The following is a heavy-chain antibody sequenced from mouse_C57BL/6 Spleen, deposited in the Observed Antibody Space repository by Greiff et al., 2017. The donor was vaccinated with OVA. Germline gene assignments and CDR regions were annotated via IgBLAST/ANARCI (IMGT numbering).Heavy chain of an antibody. J-gene: IGHJ2*01. CDR3: ARCRDGSFDD. V-gene: IGHV1-18*01. CDR2: INPNNGGT. D-gene: IGHD2-3*01. CDR1: GYTFTDYN. Sequence: VQLQQSGPELVKPGASVKIPCKASGYTFTDYNMDWVKQSHGKSLEWIGDINPNNGGTIYNQKFKGKATLTVDKSSSTAYMELRSLTSEDTAGYYGARCRDGSFDDGGQGTTLTVSS.